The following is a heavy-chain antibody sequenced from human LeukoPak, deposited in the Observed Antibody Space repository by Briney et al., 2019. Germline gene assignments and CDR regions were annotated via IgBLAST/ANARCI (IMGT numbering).Heavy chain of an antibody. CDR1: GGSISSGDYY. D-gene: IGHD1-26*01. Sequence: SETLSLTCTVSGGSISSGDYYWSWIRQPPGRGLECIGYIYYSGSTYYNPSLKSRVTISVDTSKNQFSLKLSSVTAADTAVYYCARDSPYSGSYYFDYWGQGTLVTVSS. J-gene: IGHJ4*02. V-gene: IGHV4-30-4*08. CDR3: ARDSPYSGSYYFDY. CDR2: IYYSGST.